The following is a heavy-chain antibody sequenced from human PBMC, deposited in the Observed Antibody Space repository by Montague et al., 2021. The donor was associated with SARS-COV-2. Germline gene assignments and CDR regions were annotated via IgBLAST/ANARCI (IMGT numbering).Heavy chain of an antibody. Sequence: SETLSLTCTVSGGSISSSSYYWGWIRQPPGKGLEWIGSIYYSGSTYYNPSLRIRVTISVDTSKNQFSLKLSSVTAAGTAVYYCARDQGYNWNYYYYYGMDVWGQGTTVTVSS. V-gene: IGHV4-39*07. J-gene: IGHJ6*02. CDR3: ARDQGYNWNYYYYYGMDV. CDR1: GGSISSSSYY. D-gene: IGHD1-20*01. CDR2: IYYSGST.